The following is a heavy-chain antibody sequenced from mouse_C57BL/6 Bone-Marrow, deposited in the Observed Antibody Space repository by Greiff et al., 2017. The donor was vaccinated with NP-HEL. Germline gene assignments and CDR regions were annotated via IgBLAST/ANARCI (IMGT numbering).Heavy chain of an antibody. V-gene: IGHV7-3*01. Sequence: EVKLMESGGGLVQPGGSLSLSCAASGFTFTDYYMSWVRQPPGKALEWLGFIRNKANGYTTEYSASVKGRFTISRDNSQSILYLQMNALRAEDSATYYCARYRSSLFDYWGQGTTLTVSS. D-gene: IGHD1-1*01. CDR3: ARYRSSLFDY. J-gene: IGHJ2*01. CDR1: GFTFTDYY. CDR2: IRNKANGYTT.